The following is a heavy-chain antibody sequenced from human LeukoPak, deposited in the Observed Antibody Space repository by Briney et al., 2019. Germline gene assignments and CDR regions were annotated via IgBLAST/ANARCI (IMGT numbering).Heavy chain of an antibody. CDR2: ISYDGSNK. CDR3: ASLYGSGSYGFLYYYYGMDV. V-gene: IGHV3-30-3*01. D-gene: IGHD3-10*01. J-gene: IGHJ6*02. Sequence: PGGSLRLSCAASGFTFSSYAMHWVRQAPGKGLEWVAVISYDGSNKYYADSVKGRFTISRDNSKNTLYLQMNSLRAEDTAVYYCASLYGSGSYGFLYYYYGMDVWGQGTTVTVSS. CDR1: GFTFSSYA.